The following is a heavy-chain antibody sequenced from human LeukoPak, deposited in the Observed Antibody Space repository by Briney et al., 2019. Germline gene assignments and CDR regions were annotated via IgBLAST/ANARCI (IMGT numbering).Heavy chain of an antibody. Sequence: GGSLRLSCAASQFNFSDYFMTWIRQAPGKGLEWISYISNSGSDTYYADSVKGRFTISRDNSKNTLYLQMNSLRAEDTAVYYCAKDDYYDTSGYRDWGQGTLVTVSS. CDR3: AKDDYYDTSGYRD. D-gene: IGHD3-22*01. J-gene: IGHJ4*02. CDR2: ISNSGSDT. V-gene: IGHV3-11*06. CDR1: QFNFSDYF.